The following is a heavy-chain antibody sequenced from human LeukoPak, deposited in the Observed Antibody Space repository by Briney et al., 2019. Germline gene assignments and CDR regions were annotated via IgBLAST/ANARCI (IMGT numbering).Heavy chain of an antibody. D-gene: IGHD3-22*01. CDR1: GFTFSSYA. Sequence: GGSLRLSCAASGFTFSSYAMHWVRQAPGKGLEWVAVISYDGSNKYYADSVKHRFTISRDNAKNSLYLQMNSLRAEDTAVYYCARDYGEYYYDSSGYYGGFDYWGQGTLVTVSS. J-gene: IGHJ4*02. CDR3: ARDYGEYYYDSSGYYGGFDY. CDR2: ISYDGSNK. V-gene: IGHV3-30*04.